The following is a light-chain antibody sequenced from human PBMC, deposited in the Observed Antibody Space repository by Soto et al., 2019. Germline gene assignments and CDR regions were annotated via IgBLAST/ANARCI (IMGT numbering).Light chain of an antibody. CDR3: SSYTSSITSV. CDR2: AVS. J-gene: IGLJ1*01. CDR1: NSHVGGYNY. V-gene: IGLV2-14*01. Sequence: QSALTQPASVSGSPGQSITISCTGTNSHVGGYNYVSWYQQHPGKAPKLMIFAVSNRPSGVSNRFSGSKSGNTASLTISGLQAADEADYYCSSYTSSITSVFGSGTNVTVL.